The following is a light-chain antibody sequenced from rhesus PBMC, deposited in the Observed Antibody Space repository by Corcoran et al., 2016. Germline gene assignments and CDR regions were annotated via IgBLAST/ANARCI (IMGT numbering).Light chain of an antibody. CDR2: HGS. Sequence: EILLTQSPATLSLSPGERVTLSCRASQSVSSNLAWYAQKPGQSPRLLIYHGSTRATGVPDRFSGSGFGTDFTLTITSLEAEDLGVYYCQQYNNWLTFGGGTRV. CDR3: QQYNNWLT. J-gene: IGKJ4*01. CDR1: QSVSSN. V-gene: IGKV3-35*01.